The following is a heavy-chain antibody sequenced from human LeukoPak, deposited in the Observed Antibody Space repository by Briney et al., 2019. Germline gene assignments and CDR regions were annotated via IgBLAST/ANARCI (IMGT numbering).Heavy chain of an antibody. CDR1: GFTFSTYT. D-gene: IGHD4-23*01. J-gene: IGHJ4*02. V-gene: IGHV3-23*01. CDR3: AKARTPVTSYFDK. CDR2: ISGADDG. Sequence: PGASLRLSCAASGFTFSTYTMSWVRQAPGKGLEWFSAISGADDGYYADSVKGRFTISRDNTKNTLYLQMNSLRAEDTAVYYCAKARTPVTSYFDKWGQGTLVTVSS.